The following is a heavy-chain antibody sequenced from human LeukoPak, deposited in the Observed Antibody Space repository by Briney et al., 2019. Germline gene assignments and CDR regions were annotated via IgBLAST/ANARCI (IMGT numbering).Heavy chain of an antibody. V-gene: IGHV3-48*03. CDR3: ARDLWFGELLWDV. D-gene: IGHD3-10*01. CDR2: ISSSGSTI. CDR1: GFTFSSYE. J-gene: IGHJ6*02. Sequence: PGGSLRLSCAASGFTFSSYEMNWVRLAPGKGLEWVSYISSSGSTIYYADSVKGRFTISRDNAKNSLYLQMNSLRAEDTAVYYCARDLWFGELLWDVRGQGTTVTVYS.